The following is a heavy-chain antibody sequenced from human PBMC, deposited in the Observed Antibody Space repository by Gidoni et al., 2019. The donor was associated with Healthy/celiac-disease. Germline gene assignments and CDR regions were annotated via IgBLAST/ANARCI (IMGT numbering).Heavy chain of an antibody. CDR3: ARALGDAREDLTFDY. CDR1: GRTFISST. Sequence: QVQLVPSGAEVKKPGSSVQVSFKASGRTFISSTTSWVRQAPGQGLEWMGRIIPIRGIANNAQKFQGRVTITADKSTSTAYMELSSLRSEDTAVYYCARALGDAREDLTFDYWGQGTLVTVSS. V-gene: IGHV1-69*02. CDR2: IIPIRGIA. J-gene: IGHJ4*02. D-gene: IGHD2-21*02.